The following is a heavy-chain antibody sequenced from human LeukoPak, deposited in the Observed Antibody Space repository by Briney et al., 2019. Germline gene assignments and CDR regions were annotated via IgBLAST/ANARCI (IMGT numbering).Heavy chain of an antibody. CDR1: GGSFSGYY. Sequence: SETLSLTCAVYGGSFSGYYWSWIRQPPGKGREWLGEINHSGSTNYNPSLKRRVPLSVDTSKNQFSLKLGSVTAADPAVYYCARRAQQWKLVRQYNRFDPWGQGTLVTLPS. V-gene: IGHV4-34*01. J-gene: IGHJ5*02. CDR2: INHSGST. D-gene: IGHD6-6*01. CDR3: ARRAQQWKLVRQYNRFDP.